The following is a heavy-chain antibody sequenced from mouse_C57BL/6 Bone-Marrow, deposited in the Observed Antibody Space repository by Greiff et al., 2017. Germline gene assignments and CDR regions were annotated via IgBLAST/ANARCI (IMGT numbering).Heavy chain of an antibody. Sequence: EVQLVESGGDLVKPGGSLKLSCAASGFTFSSYGMSWVRQTPDKRLEWVATISSGGSYTYYPDSVKGRFTISRDNAKNTLYLQMSSLKSEDTAMYYCARPYDYYAMDYWGQGTSVTVSS. D-gene: IGHD6-5*01. CDR1: GFTFSSYG. J-gene: IGHJ4*01. CDR3: ARPYDYYAMDY. V-gene: IGHV5-6*01. CDR2: ISSGGSYT.